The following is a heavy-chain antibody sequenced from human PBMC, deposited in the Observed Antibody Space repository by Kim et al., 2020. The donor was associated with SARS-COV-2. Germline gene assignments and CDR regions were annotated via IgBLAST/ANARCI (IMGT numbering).Heavy chain of an antibody. Sequence: SETLSLTCTVSGGSISSYYWSWIRQPPGKGLEWIGYFYYSGSTNYNPSLKSRVTISVDTSKNQFSLKLSSVTAADTAVYYCARGRSIFGVVTAPFDPWG. CDR2: FYYSGST. J-gene: IGHJ5*02. CDR3: ARGRSIFGVVTAPFDP. CDR1: GGSISSYY. V-gene: IGHV4-59*13. D-gene: IGHD3-3*01.